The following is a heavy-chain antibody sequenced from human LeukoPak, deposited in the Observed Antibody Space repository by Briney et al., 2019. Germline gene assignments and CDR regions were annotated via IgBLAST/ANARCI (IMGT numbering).Heavy chain of an antibody. CDR3: AKDYGGSLYYYYGMDV. Sequence: PGGSLRLSCAASGFTFSSYGMHWVRQAPGKGLEWVAVISYDGSNKYYADSVKGRFTISRDNSKNTLYLQMNSPRAEDTAVYYCAKDYGGSLYYYYGMDVWGQGTTVTVSS. CDR1: GFTFSSYG. V-gene: IGHV3-30*18. D-gene: IGHD4-23*01. CDR2: ISYDGSNK. J-gene: IGHJ6*02.